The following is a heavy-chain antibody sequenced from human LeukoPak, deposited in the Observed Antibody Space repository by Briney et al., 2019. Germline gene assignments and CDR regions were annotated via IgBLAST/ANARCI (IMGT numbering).Heavy chain of an antibody. V-gene: IGHV4-34*01. CDR2: INHSGST. CDR1: GESFSGYY. CDR3: ARGTYIVVVPAATYYYYMDV. Sequence: SETLSLTCAVYGESFSGYYWSWIRQPPGKGLEWIGEINHSGSTNYDPSLKSRVTISVDTSKNQFSLKLTSVTAADTAVYYCARGTYIVVVPAATYYYYMDVWGKGTTVTVSS. J-gene: IGHJ6*03. D-gene: IGHD2-2*01.